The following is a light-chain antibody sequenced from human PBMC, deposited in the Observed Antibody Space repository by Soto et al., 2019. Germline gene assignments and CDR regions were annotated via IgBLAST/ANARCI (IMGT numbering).Light chain of an antibody. CDR2: DAS. V-gene: IGKV3D-20*02. Sequence: EIVMTQSPATLSVSPGERATLSCRASQTFSSIYLAWYQQKPGQAPRLLIYDASNRATGIPARFSGRGSGTDFTLTISSLEPEDFAVYYCQQRSSAITFGQGTRLEI. CDR3: QQRSSAIT. CDR1: QTFSSIY. J-gene: IGKJ5*01.